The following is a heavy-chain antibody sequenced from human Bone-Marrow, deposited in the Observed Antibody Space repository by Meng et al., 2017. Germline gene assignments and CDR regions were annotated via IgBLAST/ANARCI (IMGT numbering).Heavy chain of an antibody. J-gene: IGHJ4*02. CDR3: ARGSYGDYQRDYFDY. CDR2: IYPGDSDT. CDR1: GYSFTNYW. D-gene: IGHD4-17*01. V-gene: IGHV5-51*01. Sequence: KVSCKGSGYSFTNYWIGWVRQMPGEGLEWMGIIYPGDSDTRYRPSFQGQVTISADKSISTAYLQWSSLKASDTAMYYCARGSYGDYQRDYFDYWGQGTLVTVSS.